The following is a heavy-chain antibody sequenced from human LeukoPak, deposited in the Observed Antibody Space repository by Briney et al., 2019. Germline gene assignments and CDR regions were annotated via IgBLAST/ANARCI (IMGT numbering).Heavy chain of an antibody. CDR1: GGSISSGGYS. CDR2: IYTSGST. D-gene: IGHD3-9*01. V-gene: IGHV4-61*02. Sequence: PSETLSLTCAVSGGSISSGGYSWSWIRQPPGKGLEWIGRIYTSGSTNYNPSLKSRVTMSVDTSKNQFSLKLSSVTAADTAVYYCAREGDEVYYDILTGYQSSGWFDPWGQGTLVTVSS. J-gene: IGHJ5*02. CDR3: AREGDEVYYDILTGYQSSGWFDP.